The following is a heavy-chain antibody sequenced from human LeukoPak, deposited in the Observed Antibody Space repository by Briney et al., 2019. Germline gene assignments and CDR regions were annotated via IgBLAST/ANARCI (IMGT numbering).Heavy chain of an antibody. CDR3: ATLDLSGVAVTNTGEIDP. D-gene: IGHD6-19*01. Sequence: GGSLRLSCAASGFIFSSYGMHWVRQAPGKGLEWVAFIRYDGSNKYYADSVKGRFTISRDNSKNTLYLQMNSLRAEDTAVYYCATLDLSGVAVTNTGEIDPWGQGTLVTVSS. CDR1: GFIFSSYG. J-gene: IGHJ5*02. V-gene: IGHV3-30*02. CDR2: IRYDGSNK.